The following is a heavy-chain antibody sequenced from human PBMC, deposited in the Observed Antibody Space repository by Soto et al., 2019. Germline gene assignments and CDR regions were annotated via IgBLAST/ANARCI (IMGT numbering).Heavy chain of an antibody. V-gene: IGHV4-39*01. CDR2: VFYTGFT. Sequence: SETLSLTCAVSGGSISGSYYYWGWLRQSPGRGPEWIGSVFYTGFTSYNPSLECRVSVSVDTFKKQFSMKVSAVTAADPDVYYCARSQKGYNWNYFDHWGQGALVTVCS. D-gene: IGHD1-20*01. CDR1: GGSISGSYYY. J-gene: IGHJ4*02. CDR3: ARSQKGYNWNYFDH.